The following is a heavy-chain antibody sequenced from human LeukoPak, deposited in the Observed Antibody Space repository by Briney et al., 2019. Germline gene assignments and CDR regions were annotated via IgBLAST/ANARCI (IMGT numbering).Heavy chain of an antibody. CDR1: GGSISSGSYY. CDR3: ARDGKTYYDILTDFDI. V-gene: IGHV4-61*02. D-gene: IGHD3-9*01. CDR2: IYTSGST. J-gene: IGHJ3*02. Sequence: PSQTLSLTCTVSGGSISSGSYYWSWIRQPAGKELEWIGRIYTSGSTNYNPSLKSRVTISVDTSKNQFSLKLSSVTAADTAVYYCARDGKTYYDILTDFDIWGQGTMVTVSS.